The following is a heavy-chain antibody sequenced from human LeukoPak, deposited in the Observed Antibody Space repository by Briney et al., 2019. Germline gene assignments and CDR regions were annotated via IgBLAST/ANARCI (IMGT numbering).Heavy chain of an antibody. CDR2: IRSKANGYAT. D-gene: IGHD2-15*01. Sequence: PGGSLRLSCAASGFTFSGSAMHWVRQASGKGLKWVGRIRSKANGYATAYAASVKGRFTISRDDSKNTAYLQMNSLKTEDTAVYYCTRPRGSTPGADYWGQGTLVTVSS. J-gene: IGHJ4*02. V-gene: IGHV3-73*01. CDR1: GFTFSGSA. CDR3: TRPRGSTPGADY.